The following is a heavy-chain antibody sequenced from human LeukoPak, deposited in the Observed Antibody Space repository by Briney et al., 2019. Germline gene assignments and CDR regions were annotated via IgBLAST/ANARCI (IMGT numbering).Heavy chain of an antibody. V-gene: IGHV3-23*01. CDR1: GFTFSSYA. CDR3: AKDQYCTSTSCYVGY. D-gene: IGHD2-2*01. Sequence: PGGSLRLSFAASGFTFSSYAMSWVRQAPGKGLEWVSGISGSGSSTFYADSVRGRSTISRDNSKNTLYLPMNSLRAEDTAVYYCAKDQYCTSTSCYVGYWGQGTLVTVSS. J-gene: IGHJ4*02. CDR2: ISGSGSST.